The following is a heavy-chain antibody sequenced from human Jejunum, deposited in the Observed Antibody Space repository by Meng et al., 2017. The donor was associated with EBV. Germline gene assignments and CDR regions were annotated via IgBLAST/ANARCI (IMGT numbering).Heavy chain of an antibody. CDR3: ARQGPSGRTFDY. D-gene: IGHD1-26*01. CDR1: GGSISSSSYY. J-gene: IGHJ4*02. Sequence: QRQLQDAGQGLGKPSETLSLPCTVSGGSISSSSYYWGWIRQPPGKGLEWIGTYYNSGSTYYNPSLKSRVTISVDTSKNQFSLKLISVTAADTAAYYCARQGPSGRTFDYWGQGTLVTVSS. V-gene: IGHV4-39*01. CDR2: YYNSGST.